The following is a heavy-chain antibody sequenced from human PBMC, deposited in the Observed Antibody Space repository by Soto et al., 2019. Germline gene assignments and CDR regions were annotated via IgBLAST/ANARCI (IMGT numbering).Heavy chain of an antibody. J-gene: IGHJ4*02. CDR2: IYPGDSDT. CDR3: ARGPSYSDSYFDH. Sequence: GESLKISCKGSGYSFTSYWIGWVRQMPGKGLEWMGIIYPGDSDTRYSPSFQGQVTISRDNSKNTVYLQMNSLRLEDTAVYYCARGPSYSDSYFDHWGQGTLVTVSS. V-gene: IGHV5-51*01. D-gene: IGHD4-17*01. CDR1: GYSFTSYW.